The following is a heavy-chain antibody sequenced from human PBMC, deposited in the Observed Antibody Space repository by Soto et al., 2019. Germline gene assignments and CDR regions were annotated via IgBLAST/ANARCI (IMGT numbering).Heavy chain of an antibody. J-gene: IGHJ6*02. D-gene: IGHD3-3*01. CDR3: ARSQAGPTVFGAVWGYYYGMDV. Sequence: GGSLRLSCAASGFTFRSYAMTWVRQAPGKGLEWVSGISSSGDNTHYADSVQGRFTISRDNSKNTLYLQVDSLRAEDTAVYFCARSQAGPTVFGAVWGYYYGMDVWGQGTTVTVSS. V-gene: IGHV3-23*01. CDR1: GFTFRSYA. CDR2: ISSSGDNT.